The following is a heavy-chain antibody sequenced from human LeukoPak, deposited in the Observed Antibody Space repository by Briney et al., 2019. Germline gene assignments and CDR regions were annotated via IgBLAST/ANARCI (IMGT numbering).Heavy chain of an antibody. D-gene: IGHD5-18*01. CDR2: MSTSDSPI. Sequence: GGSLRLSCAASGFTFSDYYMSWIRQAPGKGLEWVSYMSTSDSPIYYTDSVKGRFTISRDNAKNSLYLQMNSLRAEDTAVYYCARGGYSYGYDNYYYYYMDVWGKGTTVTVSS. CDR3: ARGGYSYGYDNYYYYYMDV. V-gene: IGHV3-11*04. J-gene: IGHJ6*03. CDR1: GFTFSDYY.